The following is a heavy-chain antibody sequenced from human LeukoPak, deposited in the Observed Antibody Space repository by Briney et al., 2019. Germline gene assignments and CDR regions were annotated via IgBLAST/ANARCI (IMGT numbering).Heavy chain of an antibody. Sequence: GGTLRLSCAASGLTFSRYSINGVSDAPGKGLEWVSSISSSSSDIYYADSVKGRFTISRDNAKNSLYLQMNSLRAEDTAVYYCARESGAFDIWGQGTMVTASS. CDR1: GLTFSRYS. CDR3: ARESGAFDI. J-gene: IGHJ3*02. CDR2: ISSSSSDI. V-gene: IGHV3-21*01.